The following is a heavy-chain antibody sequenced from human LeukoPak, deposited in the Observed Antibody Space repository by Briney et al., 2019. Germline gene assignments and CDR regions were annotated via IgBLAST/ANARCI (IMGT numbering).Heavy chain of an antibody. V-gene: IGHV3-11*04. CDR2: ISSSGGTM. CDR3: ARIPHPDYADAQ. D-gene: IGHD4-17*01. CDR1: GFTFSDYN. J-gene: IGHJ4*02. Sequence: GGSLRLSCAASGFTFSDYNMRWIRQAPGKGLEWVSYISSSGGTMDYADSVKGRFTVSRDNGKKLVHLQLNSLRAEDTAVYFCARIPHPDYADAQWGQGTLVIVSS.